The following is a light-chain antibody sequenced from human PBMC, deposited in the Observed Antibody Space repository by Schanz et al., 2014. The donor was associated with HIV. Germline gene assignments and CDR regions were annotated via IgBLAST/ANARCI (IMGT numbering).Light chain of an antibody. J-gene: IGKJ3*01. CDR1: QGISSY. Sequence: DIQLTQSPSSLSASVGDRVTITCRASQGISSYLAWYQKKPGKAPKLLIYAASTLQSGVPSRFSGSGSGTEFTLTISSLQPEDFAIYYCQQLDRSPLTFGPGTKVDIK. CDR2: AAS. CDR3: QQLDRSPLT. V-gene: IGKV1-9*01.